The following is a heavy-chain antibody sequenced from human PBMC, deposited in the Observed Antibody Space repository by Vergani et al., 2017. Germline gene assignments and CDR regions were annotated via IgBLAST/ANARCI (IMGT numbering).Heavy chain of an antibody. CDR2: ISGSGGST. CDR1: GFTFSSYA. CDR3: ARDRQFGGSYYLWDY. V-gene: IGHV3-23*01. Sequence: EVQLLESGGGLVQPGGSLRLSCAASGFTFSSYAMSWVRQAPGKGLEWVSAISGSGGSTYYADSVKGRFTISRDNSKNSLYLQMNSLRAEDTAVYYCARDRQFGGSYYLWDYWGQGTLVTVSS. J-gene: IGHJ4*02. D-gene: IGHD1-26*01.